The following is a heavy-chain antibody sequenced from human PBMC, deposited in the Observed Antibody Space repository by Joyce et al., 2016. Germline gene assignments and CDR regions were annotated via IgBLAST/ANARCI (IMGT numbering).Heavy chain of an antibody. CDR1: GASFTPYPYW. Sequence: QVQLQQWGAGLLKPSETLSLTCGVYGASFTPYPYWFSWVRQSPEKGLDWIGEIHYAGATNYNPSFKGRVTMSVDTSKSQFFLKLTSMTAADTAVYYCARGTDYVWVSPWGQGTLVTVSS. D-gene: IGHD3-16*01. J-gene: IGHJ4*02. CDR2: IHYAGAT. V-gene: IGHV4-34*02. CDR3: ARGTDYVWVSP.